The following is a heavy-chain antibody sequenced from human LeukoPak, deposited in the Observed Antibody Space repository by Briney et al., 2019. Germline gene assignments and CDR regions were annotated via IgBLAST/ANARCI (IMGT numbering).Heavy chain of an antibody. Sequence: GGSLRLSCAASGFTFSSYAMSWVRQAPGKGLEWVSAISGSGGSTYYADSVKGRFTLSRDTSKNTLYLQMNSLRAEDTAVYYCAKDLEYYDDSSGYYYGYWGQGTLVTVSS. J-gene: IGHJ4*02. V-gene: IGHV3-23*01. CDR2: ISGSGGST. CDR1: GFTFSSYA. D-gene: IGHD3-22*01. CDR3: AKDLEYYDDSSGYYYGY.